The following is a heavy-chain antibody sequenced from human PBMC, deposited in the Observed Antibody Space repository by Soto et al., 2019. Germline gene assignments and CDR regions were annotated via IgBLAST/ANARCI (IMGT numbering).Heavy chain of an antibody. CDR2: ISGSGGGT. J-gene: IGHJ4*02. D-gene: IGHD2-15*01. CDR1: GFTFSSYA. V-gene: IGHV3-23*01. Sequence: PGGSLRLSCAASGFTFSSYAMSWVRQAPGKGLEWVSLISGSGGGTYYADSVKGRFTISRDNSKNTLYLQMSSLRAEDTALYYCARDGPVVLAVDSWGQGTLVTVSS. CDR3: ARDGPVVLAVDS.